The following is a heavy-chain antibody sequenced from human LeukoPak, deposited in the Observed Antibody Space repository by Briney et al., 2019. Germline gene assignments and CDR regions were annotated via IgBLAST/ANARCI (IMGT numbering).Heavy chain of an antibody. CDR2: INTDGTVT. CDR3: ATKQWLAPPPDS. CDR1: GFTFSKYW. D-gene: IGHD6-19*01. J-gene: IGHJ4*02. Sequence: GGSLRLSCAASGFTFSKYWMLWVRQAPGKGLESVSRINTDGTVTTYADSVKGRCTVSRGNADNTMFLQMNSVRDEDTAVYYCATKQWLAPPPDSWGQGTPVTVSS. V-gene: IGHV3-74*01.